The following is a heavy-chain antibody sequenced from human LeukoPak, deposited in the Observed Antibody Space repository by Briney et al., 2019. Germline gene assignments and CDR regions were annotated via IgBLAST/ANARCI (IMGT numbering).Heavy chain of an antibody. D-gene: IGHD3-9*01. CDR1: GFTFSSYA. Sequence: GGSLRLSCAASGFTFSSYAMSWVRQAPGKGLEWVSGISGSGDYTSYADSVKGRFIISRDNAKNSLYLQMNSLRAEDTAVYYCARDPPILTGPYYYYMDVWGKGTTVTISS. V-gene: IGHV3-23*01. CDR2: ISGSGDYT. J-gene: IGHJ6*03. CDR3: ARDPPILTGPYYYYMDV.